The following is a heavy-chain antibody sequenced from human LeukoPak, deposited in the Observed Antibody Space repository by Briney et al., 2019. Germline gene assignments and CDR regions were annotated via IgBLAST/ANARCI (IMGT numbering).Heavy chain of an antibody. Sequence: GGSLRLSCAASAFTFSDYYMSWIRQAPGKGLEWVLHISSSSTFTNHADSVKGRFTISRDNAKNSLYLQVKSLRAEDTAVYYCARSRLYSSGWYGFDYWGQGTLVTVSS. J-gene: IGHJ4*02. CDR2: ISSSSTFT. D-gene: IGHD6-19*01. V-gene: IGHV3-11*03. CDR1: AFTFSDYY. CDR3: ARSRLYSSGWYGFDY.